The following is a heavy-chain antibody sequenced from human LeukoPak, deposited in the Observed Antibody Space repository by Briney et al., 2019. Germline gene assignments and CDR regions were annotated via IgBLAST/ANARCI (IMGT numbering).Heavy chain of an antibody. D-gene: IGHD6-13*01. CDR1: GFTFRSYD. Sequence: GGSLRLSCATSGFTFRSYDMHWVRQAPGKGLEWVTFIRYDASSKNYADSVQGRFTISRDNSKNTLYLQMNSLRADDTAVYYCAKGTSSSWSLDYWGQGNLVTVSS. J-gene: IGHJ4*02. CDR3: AKGTSSSWSLDY. CDR2: IRYDASSK. V-gene: IGHV3-30*02.